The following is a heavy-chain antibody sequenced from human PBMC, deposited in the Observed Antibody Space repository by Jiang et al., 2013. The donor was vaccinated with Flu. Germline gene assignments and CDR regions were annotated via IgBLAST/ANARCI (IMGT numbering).Heavy chain of an antibody. V-gene: IGHV4-4*02. Sequence: GSGLVKPSGTLSLTCAVSGDSMNNNYWWSWVRQPPGKGLEWIGEISRAGSTNYNPSLESRVSLSVDKPNNQFSLDLRSVTAADTAFYYCTRGTEFYEDYGGSSRHFDSWGQGTLVTVSS. CDR3: TRGTEFYEDYGGSSRHFDS. J-gene: IGHJ4*02. CDR1: GDSMNNNYW. CDR2: ISRAGST. D-gene: IGHD2-21*01.